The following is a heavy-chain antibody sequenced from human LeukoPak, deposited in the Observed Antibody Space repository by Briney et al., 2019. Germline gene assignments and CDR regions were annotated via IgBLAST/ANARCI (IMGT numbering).Heavy chain of an antibody. D-gene: IGHD6-19*01. V-gene: IGHV3-7*05. J-gene: IGHJ5*02. CDR2: ISQDGSDK. Sequence: GGSLRLSCAASGFTFSCCWMSWVRQAPGKGLEWVATISQDGSDKYYVDSVKGRFTVSRDNAKNSLYLQMTSLRAEDTAVYYCARVRYSGGWFWFDPWGQGTLVTVSS. CDR3: ARVRYSGGWFWFDP. CDR1: GFTFSCCW.